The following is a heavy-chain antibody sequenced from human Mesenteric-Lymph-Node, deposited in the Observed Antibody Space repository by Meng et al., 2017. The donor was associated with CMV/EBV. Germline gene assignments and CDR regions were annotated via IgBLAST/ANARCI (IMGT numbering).Heavy chain of an antibody. CDR3: TRASGISVAGSEYFQH. CDR1: YTFTSYA. J-gene: IGHJ1*01. V-gene: IGHV1-3*01. CDR2: INAGTGDT. Sequence: YTFTSYAIHWVRQAPGQRPEWMGWINAGTGDTKYSQRFQGRVTITRDTSATSAYMELSSLRSEDTAVYYCTRASGISVAGSEYFQHWGQGTLVTVSS. D-gene: IGHD6-19*01.